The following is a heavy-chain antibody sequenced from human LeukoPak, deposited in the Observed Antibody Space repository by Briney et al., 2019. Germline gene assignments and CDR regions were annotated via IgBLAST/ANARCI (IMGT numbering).Heavy chain of an antibody. CDR1: GFTFSTYN. D-gene: IGHD5-24*01. Sequence: MPGGSLRLSCAASGFTFSTYNMNWVRQAPGKGLEWVSSISSSSSYIYYADSVKGRFTISRDNAKNSLYLQMNSLRAEDTAVYYCAIGRRDGYNLVDSFDYWGQGTLVTVSS. CDR3: AIGRRDGYNLVDSFDY. J-gene: IGHJ4*02. CDR2: ISSSSSYI. V-gene: IGHV3-21*01.